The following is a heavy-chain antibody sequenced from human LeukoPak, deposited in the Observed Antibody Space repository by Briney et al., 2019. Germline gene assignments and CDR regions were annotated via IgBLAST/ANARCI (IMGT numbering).Heavy chain of an antibody. CDR2: ISRSGSTI. CDR1: GFTFSRYE. Sequence: PGGSLRLSCAASGFTFSRYEMNWVRQAPGKGLEWVSYISRSGSTIYYAASVQGRFTISRDNAKNSLYLQMNSLRAEDTAVYYCARSMVTNYFDHWGQGTLVTVSS. D-gene: IGHD4-17*01. V-gene: IGHV3-48*03. J-gene: IGHJ4*02. CDR3: ARSMVTNYFDH.